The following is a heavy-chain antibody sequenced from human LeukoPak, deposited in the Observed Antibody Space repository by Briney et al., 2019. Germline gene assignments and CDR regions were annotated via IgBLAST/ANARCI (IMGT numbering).Heavy chain of an antibody. CDR3: TKRRAI. CDR2: IYASRST. Sequence: TTAETLSLTCTVSGVSISSTSYDWDWIRQPAGKGRESIVHIYASRSTNYNSSHNSRATTSVDTTNNQFSQKLSSVTAATTATYYCTKRRAIWGKGPLVTVSS. V-gene: IGHV4-61*09. J-gene: IGHJ4*02. CDR1: GVSISSTSYD.